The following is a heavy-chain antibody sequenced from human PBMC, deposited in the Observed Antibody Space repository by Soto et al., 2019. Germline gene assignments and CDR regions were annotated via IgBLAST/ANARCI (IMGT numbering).Heavy chain of an antibody. CDR2: IYPFYSDT. Sequence: GESLKISCKGSGYSFTSYWICWVRQMPVKGLEFMGVIYPFYSDTRYSPSFQGHVTISSYKAISTSYLQLISLKASDTAMYYFERRGYVSTEYYYGMDVWGQGTTVTXSS. CDR1: GYSFTSYW. J-gene: IGHJ6*02. CDR3: ERRGYVSTEYYYGMDV. V-gene: IGHV5-51*01. D-gene: IGHD3-10*01.